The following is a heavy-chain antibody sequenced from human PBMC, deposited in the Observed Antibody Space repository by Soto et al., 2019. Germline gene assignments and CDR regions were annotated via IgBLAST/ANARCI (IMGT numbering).Heavy chain of an antibody. CDR2: ISVTGDTT. CDR3: AKWSGDGDL. V-gene: IGHV3-23*01. Sequence: EVQLLESGGGLVQPGGSLRLSCAASGFTISTYSFTWVRQTPAKGLEWVSGISVTGDTTFYADSVKGRFTISRDISKNTVYLQMHSLRVEDTAVYFCAKWSGDGDLWGQGTLVTVSS. CDR1: GFTISTYS. J-gene: IGHJ4*02.